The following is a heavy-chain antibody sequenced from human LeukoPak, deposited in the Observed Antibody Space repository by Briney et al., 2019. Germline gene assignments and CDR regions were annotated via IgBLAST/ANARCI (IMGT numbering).Heavy chain of an antibody. D-gene: IGHD3-9*01. CDR3: AKVTGYWYFDL. CDR2: NSGSGGTT. Sequence: PGGSLRLSCAASGFTFSSYDMSWVRQAPGKGLEWVLANSGSGGTTYADSVKGRFTISRDNTKNTVYLQMNSLRAEDTALYYCAKVTGYWYFDLWGRGTLVTVSS. J-gene: IGHJ2*01. V-gene: IGHV3-23*01. CDR1: GFTFSSYD.